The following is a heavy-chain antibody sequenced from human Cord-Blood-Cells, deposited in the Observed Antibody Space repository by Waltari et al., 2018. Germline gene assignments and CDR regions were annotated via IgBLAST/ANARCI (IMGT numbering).Heavy chain of an antibody. CDR3: AAISSVRELDY. CDR1: GYTFTGYY. CDR2: INPNRGGT. V-gene: IGHV1-2*02. J-gene: IGHJ4*02. Sequence: QVQLVQSGAEVKKPGASVKVSCKASGYTFTGYYMHWVRQAPGQGLEWMGWINPNRGGTNYAQKFKGRVTMTRDTSISTAYMELSRLRSDDTAVYYCAAISSVRELDYWGQGTLVTVSS. D-gene: IGHD3-9*01.